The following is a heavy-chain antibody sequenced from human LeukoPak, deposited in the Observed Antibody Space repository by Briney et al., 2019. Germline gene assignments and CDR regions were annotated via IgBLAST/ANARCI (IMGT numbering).Heavy chain of an antibody. CDR3: ARHPADGNDAFGI. D-gene: IGHD1-1*01. Sequence: SETLSLTCTVSGGSISSSSYYWGWIRQPPGKGLEWIGSIYYSGSTYYNPSLKSRVTISVDTSKKQFSLKLSSVTAADTAVYYCARHPADGNDAFGIWGQGTMVTVSS. CDR1: GGSISSSSYY. J-gene: IGHJ3*02. CDR2: IYYSGST. V-gene: IGHV4-39*01.